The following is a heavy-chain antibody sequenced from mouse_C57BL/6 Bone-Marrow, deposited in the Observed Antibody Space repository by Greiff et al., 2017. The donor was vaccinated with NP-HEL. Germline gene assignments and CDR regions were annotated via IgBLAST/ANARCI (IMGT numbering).Heavy chain of an antibody. J-gene: IGHJ3*01. CDR1: GFTFSSYA. Sequence: EVKLVESGGGLVKPGGSLKLSCAASGFTFSSYAMSWVRQTPEKRLEWVATISDGGSYTYYPDNVKGRFTISRDNAKNNLYLQMSHLKSEDTAMYYCAREGGGYYLTGGQGTLVTVSA. CDR3: AREGGGYYLT. D-gene: IGHD2-3*01. V-gene: IGHV5-4*01. CDR2: ISDGGSYT.